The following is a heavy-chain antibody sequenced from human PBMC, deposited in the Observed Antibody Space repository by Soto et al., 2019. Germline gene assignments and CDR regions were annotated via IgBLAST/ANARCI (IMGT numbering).Heavy chain of an antibody. CDR2: ISHIGSV. D-gene: IGHD6-19*01. Sequence: QVLLQELGPGLVQPSGTLSLSCVVSGVSISSNYYWGWVRQPPGKGLEWLGDISHIGSVNYNPSLKSRVTISMDTSQNQFSLKVNSVTAAATAVYYCARSFGWYAIDYWGQGTLVIVSS. V-gene: IGHV4-4*02. CDR1: GVSISSNYY. J-gene: IGHJ4*02. CDR3: ARSFGWYAIDY.